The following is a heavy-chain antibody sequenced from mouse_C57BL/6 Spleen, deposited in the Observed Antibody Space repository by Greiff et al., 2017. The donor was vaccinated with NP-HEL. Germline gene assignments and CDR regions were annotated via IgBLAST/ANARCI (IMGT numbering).Heavy chain of an antibody. CDR1: GYSFTGYY. D-gene: IGHD2-2*01. V-gene: IGHV1-42*01. Sequence: EVMLVESGPELVKPGASVKISCKASGYSFTGYYMNWVKQSPEKSLEWIGEINPSTGGTTYNQKFKAKATLTVDKSSSTAYMQLKSLTSEDSAVYYCARGHGSAWFAYWGQGTLVTVSA. CDR2: INPSTGGT. CDR3: ARGHGSAWFAY. J-gene: IGHJ3*01.